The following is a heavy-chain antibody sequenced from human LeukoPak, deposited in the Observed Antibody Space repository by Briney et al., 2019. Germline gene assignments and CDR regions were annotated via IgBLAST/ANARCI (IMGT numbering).Heavy chain of an antibody. CDR3: AREGLNCSGGSCYTVFDY. Sequence: SETLSLTCTVSGGSISSYYWSWIRQPPGKGLEWIGYIYYSGSTNYNPSLKSRVTISVETSKNQFSLKLSSVTAADTAVYYCAREGLNCSGGSCYTVFDYWGQGTLVTVSS. CDR1: GGSISSYY. CDR2: IYYSGST. J-gene: IGHJ4*02. V-gene: IGHV4-59*01. D-gene: IGHD2-15*01.